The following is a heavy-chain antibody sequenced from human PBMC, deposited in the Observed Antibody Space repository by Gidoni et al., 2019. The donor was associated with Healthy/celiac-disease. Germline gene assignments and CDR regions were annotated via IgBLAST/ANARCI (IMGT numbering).Heavy chain of an antibody. CDR3: ARGTAYCGGDCPRGYYGMDV. Sequence: EVQLVESGDGLVQPGGSLSLSCAASRFPFSTYRMNWVRQAQGKGLEWGCDSSSIRSTIYYADSGKGRVTISRDNSKNSLYLQMNSLREEDTGVYYWARGTAYCGGDCPRGYYGMDVWGQGTTVTVSS. CDR1: RFPFSTYR. V-gene: IGHV3-48*02. J-gene: IGHJ6*02. D-gene: IGHD2-21*02. CDR2: SSSIRSTI.